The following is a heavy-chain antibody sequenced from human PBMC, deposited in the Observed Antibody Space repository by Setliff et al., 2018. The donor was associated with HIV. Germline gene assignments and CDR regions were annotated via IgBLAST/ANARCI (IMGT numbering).Heavy chain of an antibody. CDR1: GDTGDTLSSYA. CDR3: ARAYNVYDYRFDSSGYDY. J-gene: IGHJ4*02. D-gene: IGHD3-22*01. V-gene: IGHV1-69*13. Sequence: SVKVSCKASGDTGDTLSSYAISWVRQAPGQGLEWMGRFIPIFGTSDFAQRFQGRVTFTADESTSTAYMELRSLRAEDTAVYYCARAYNVYDYRFDSSGYDYWGQGTLVTVSS. CDR2: FIPIFGTS.